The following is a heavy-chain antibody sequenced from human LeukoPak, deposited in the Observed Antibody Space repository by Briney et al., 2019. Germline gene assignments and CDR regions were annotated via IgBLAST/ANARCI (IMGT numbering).Heavy chain of an antibody. Sequence: SETLSLTCAVYGGSFSGYYWSWIRQPPGKGLEWIVEINHSGSTNYNPSLKSRVTISVDTSKNQFSLKLSSVTAADTAVYYCARGPVRTYYYGSGSYPGRGPFDPWGQGTLVTVSS. CDR1: GGSFSGYY. CDR2: INHSGST. CDR3: ARGPVRTYYYGSGSYPGRGPFDP. D-gene: IGHD3-10*01. V-gene: IGHV4-34*01. J-gene: IGHJ5*02.